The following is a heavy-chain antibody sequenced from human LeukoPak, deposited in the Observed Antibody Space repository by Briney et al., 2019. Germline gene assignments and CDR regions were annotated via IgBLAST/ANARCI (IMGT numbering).Heavy chain of an antibody. CDR1: GFTFSSYW. CDR2: IKQDGSEK. J-gene: IGHJ4*02. D-gene: IGHD2-15*01. Sequence: SGGSLRPSCAASGFTFSSYWMSWVRQVPGKGLEWVANIKQDGSEKYYVDSVKGRFTISRDNAKNSLDLQMNSLRAEDTAVYYCARGPGGYCSSSSCRFDSWGQGTPVTVSS. V-gene: IGHV3-7*01. CDR3: ARGPGGYCSSSSCRFDS.